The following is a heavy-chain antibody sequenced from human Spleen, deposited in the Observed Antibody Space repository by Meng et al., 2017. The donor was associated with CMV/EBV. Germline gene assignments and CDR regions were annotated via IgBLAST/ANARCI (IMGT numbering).Heavy chain of an antibody. Sequence: GESLKISCAASGFTFSSYEMNWVRQAPGKGLEWVAYISSIDNTIYYADSVKGRFTISRDNAKNSLYLQMNSLRAEDTALYYCARGWDIVVYGMDVWGQGTTVTVSS. J-gene: IGHJ6*02. CDR1: GFTFSSYE. CDR3: ARGWDIVVYGMDV. V-gene: IGHV3-48*03. CDR2: ISSIDNTI. D-gene: IGHD2-15*01.